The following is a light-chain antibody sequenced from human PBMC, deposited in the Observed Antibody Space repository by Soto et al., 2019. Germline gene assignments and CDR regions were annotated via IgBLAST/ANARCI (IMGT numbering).Light chain of an antibody. Sequence: ETVLAQSPGTLSVSPGERATLSCRASQTVSGSLAWYQQKPGQAPRLLIYGASTRATGIPARFSGSGSGTEFTLTISSLQSEDFAVYYCQQYNNWPRTFGQGTKADIK. J-gene: IGKJ1*01. V-gene: IGKV3-15*01. CDR2: GAS. CDR1: QTVSGS. CDR3: QQYNNWPRT.